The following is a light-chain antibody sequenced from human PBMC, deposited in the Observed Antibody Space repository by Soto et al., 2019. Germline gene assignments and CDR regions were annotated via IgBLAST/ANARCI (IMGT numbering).Light chain of an antibody. CDR3: QQYSSYWT. V-gene: IGKV1-5*01. CDR1: QSIRTW. CDR2: DAS. J-gene: IGKJ1*01. Sequence: DIQMTQSPSTLSASVGDRVTITCRASQSIRTWLAWYQQKPGKAPKLLIYDASSLESGVPSRFSGSGSGTEITLTISSLQPDDFATYFCQQYSSYWTFGQGTKVEIK.